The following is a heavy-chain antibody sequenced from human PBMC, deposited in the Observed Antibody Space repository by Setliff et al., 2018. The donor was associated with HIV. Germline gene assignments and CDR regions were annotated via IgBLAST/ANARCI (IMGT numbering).Heavy chain of an antibody. Sequence: GASVKVSCKASGYTFIGYYMHGVRQAPGQGLEWMGWINPNTGDTKHTQKFQGRVTVTRDMSNTTASLDLSRLRSDDTAIYFCSRARPPNYDSGSFSGAFDVWGQGTMVT. CDR2: INPNTGDT. CDR3: SRARPPNYDSGSFSGAFDV. CDR1: GYTFIGYY. D-gene: IGHD3-10*01. V-gene: IGHV1-2*02. J-gene: IGHJ3*01.